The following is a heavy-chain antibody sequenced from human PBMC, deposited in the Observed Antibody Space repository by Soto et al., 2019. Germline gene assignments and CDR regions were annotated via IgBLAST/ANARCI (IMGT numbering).Heavy chain of an antibody. J-gene: IGHJ5*02. CDR3: ARRQKKNWFDP. Sequence: SETLSLTCTVSGGSISSSSYYWGWIRQPPGKGLEWIGSIYYSGSTYYNPSLKSRVTISVDTSKNQFSLKLSSVTAADTAVYYCARRQKKNWFDPWGQGTLVTVSS. CDR2: IYYSGST. CDR1: GGSISSSSYY. V-gene: IGHV4-39*01.